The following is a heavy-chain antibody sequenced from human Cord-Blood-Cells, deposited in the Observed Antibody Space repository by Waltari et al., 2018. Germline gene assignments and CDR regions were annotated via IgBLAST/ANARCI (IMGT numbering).Heavy chain of an antibody. CDR1: GGSISSYY. D-gene: IGHD7-27*01. V-gene: IGHV4-59*01. J-gene: IGHJ4*02. CDR2: IYYSGST. Sequence: QVQLQESGPGLVKPSETLSLTCTVSGGSISSYYWSWIRQPPGKGLEWIGYIYYSGSTNYNPSLKSRVTISVDTSKNQFSLKLSSVTAADTAVYYCAREGGLGILPDYWGQGTLVTVSS. CDR3: AREGGLGILPDY.